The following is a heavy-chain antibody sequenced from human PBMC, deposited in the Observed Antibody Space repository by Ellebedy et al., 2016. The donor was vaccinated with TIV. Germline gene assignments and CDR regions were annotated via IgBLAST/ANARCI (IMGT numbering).Heavy chain of an antibody. D-gene: IGHD3-22*01. CDR1: GFTFSSYG. CDR2: ILYDGSEK. Sequence: GGSLRLXXTASGFTFSSYGMHWVRQAPGKGLEWVAVILYDGSEKHYVDSVKGRFTISRDNSTNTLSLQMDSLRPEDTAVYYCAKDGEADSIGYPTPDYWGQGTLVTVSS. J-gene: IGHJ4*02. V-gene: IGHV3-30*18. CDR3: AKDGEADSIGYPTPDY.